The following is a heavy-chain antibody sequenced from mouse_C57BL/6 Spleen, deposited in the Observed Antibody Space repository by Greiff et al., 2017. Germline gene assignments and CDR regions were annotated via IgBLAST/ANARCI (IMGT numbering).Heavy chain of an antibody. CDR3: AREGDYDAMDY. CDR2: IHPNSGST. CDR1: GYTFTSYW. J-gene: IGHJ4*01. Sequence: VQLQQPGAELVKPGASVKLSCKASGYTFTSYWMHWEKQRPGQGLEWIGMIHPNSGSTNYNEKFKSKATLTVDKSSSTAYMQLSSLTSEDSAVYYCAREGDYDAMDYWGQGTSVTVSS. V-gene: IGHV1-64*01.